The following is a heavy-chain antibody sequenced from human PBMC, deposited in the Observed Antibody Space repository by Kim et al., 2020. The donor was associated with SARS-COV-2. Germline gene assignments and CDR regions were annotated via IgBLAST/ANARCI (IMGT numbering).Heavy chain of an antibody. CDR1: GFTFSSYW. J-gene: IGHJ4*02. V-gene: IGHV3-74*01. CDR2: INSDGSST. D-gene: IGHD1-26*01. CDR3: AREPYSGSYYSIDY. Sequence: GGSLRLSCAASGFTFSSYWMHWVRQAPGKGLVWVSRINSDGSSTSYADSVKGRFTISRDNAKNTLYLQMNSLRAEDTAVYYCAREPYSGSYYSIDYWGQGTLVTVSS.